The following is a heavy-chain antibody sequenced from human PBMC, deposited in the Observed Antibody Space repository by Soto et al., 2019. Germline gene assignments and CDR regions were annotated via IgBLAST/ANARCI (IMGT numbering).Heavy chain of an antibody. J-gene: IGHJ4*02. Sequence: QVQLQESGPGLVKPSQTLSLTCTVSGGSISSGGYYWSWIRQHPGKGLEWIGYIYYSGSTYYNPSLKSRVTISVDPSKNQFSLKLSSVTAADTAVYYCARGAAAGTLDFDYWGQGTLVTVSS. CDR3: ARGAAAGTLDFDY. CDR2: IYYSGST. CDR1: GGSISSGGYY. V-gene: IGHV4-31*03. D-gene: IGHD6-13*01.